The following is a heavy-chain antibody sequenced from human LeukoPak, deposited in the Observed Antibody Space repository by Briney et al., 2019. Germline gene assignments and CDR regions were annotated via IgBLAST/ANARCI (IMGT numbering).Heavy chain of an antibody. CDR2: INAGNGNT. Sequence: ASVKVSCKASGYTFTSYAMHWVRQAPGQRLEWMGWINAGNGNTKYSQKFQGRVTITRDTSASTAYVELSSLRSEDTAVYYCARDLRATWNYYYGMDVWGQGTTVTVSS. CDR3: ARDLRATWNYYYGMDV. D-gene: IGHD1-26*01. J-gene: IGHJ6*02. V-gene: IGHV1-3*01. CDR1: GYTFTSYA.